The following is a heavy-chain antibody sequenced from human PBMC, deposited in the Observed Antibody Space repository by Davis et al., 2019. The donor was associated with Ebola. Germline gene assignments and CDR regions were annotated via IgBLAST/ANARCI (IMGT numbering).Heavy chain of an antibody. CDR2: IIPIFGTA. D-gene: IGHD2-21*02. Sequence: SVKVSCKASGGTFSSYAISWVRQAPGQGLEWMGGIIPIFGTANYAQKFQGRVTITADESTSTAYMELRSLRSDDTAVYYCAITAEAGHFFDYWGQGTLVTVSS. J-gene: IGHJ4*02. CDR3: AITAEAGHFFDY. V-gene: IGHV1-69*13. CDR1: GGTFSSYA.